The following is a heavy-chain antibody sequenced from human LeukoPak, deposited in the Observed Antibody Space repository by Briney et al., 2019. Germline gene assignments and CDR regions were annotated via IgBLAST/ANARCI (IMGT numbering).Heavy chain of an antibody. CDR3: ARGRLATTTVTTFFYYYLDV. D-gene: IGHD4-17*01. J-gene: IGHJ6*03. Sequence: PGGSLRLSCAASGFTFSSYGMHWVRQAPDKGLEWVASIRYDGSKRSFADSVKGRFTISRDNSKNTLYLHMNSLRAEDTAVYYCARGRLATTTVTTFFYYYLDVWGTGTTVTVSS. CDR2: IRYDGSKR. V-gene: IGHV3-30*02. CDR1: GFTFSSYG.